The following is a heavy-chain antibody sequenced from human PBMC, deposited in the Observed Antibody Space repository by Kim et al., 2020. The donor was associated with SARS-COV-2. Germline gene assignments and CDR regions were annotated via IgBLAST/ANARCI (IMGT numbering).Heavy chain of an antibody. CDR2: T. CDR3: ARADKWSDFDY. D-gene: IGHD1-26*01. Sequence: TNYNPTLKSRVTISVDTSKNQFSLKLSSVTAADTAVYYCARADKWSDFDYWGQGTLVTVSS. V-gene: IGHV4-34*01. J-gene: IGHJ4*02.